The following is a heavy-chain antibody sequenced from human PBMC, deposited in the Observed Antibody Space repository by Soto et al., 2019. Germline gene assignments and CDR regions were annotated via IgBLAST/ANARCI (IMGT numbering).Heavy chain of an antibody. CDR2: IYYSGST. CDR3: ARDRYSSSWQNWFDP. CDR1: GGSISSYY. D-gene: IGHD6-13*01. Sequence: QVQLQESGPGLVKPSETLSLTCTVSGGSISSYYWSWIRQPPGKGLEWIGYIYYSGSTNYNPSLKSRVTISVDTSKNQCSLKLSSVTAADTAVYYCARDRYSSSWQNWFDPWGQGTLVTVSS. V-gene: IGHV4-59*01. J-gene: IGHJ5*02.